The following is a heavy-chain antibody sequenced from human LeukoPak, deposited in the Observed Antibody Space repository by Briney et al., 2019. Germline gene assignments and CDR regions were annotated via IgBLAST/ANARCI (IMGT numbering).Heavy chain of an antibody. CDR2: IKQDGGEK. V-gene: IGHV3-7*05. CDR3: ARDVSGSLDY. CDR1: GFSFSYYW. D-gene: IGHD1-26*01. Sequence: GGSPRLSCAASGFSFSYYWMSWVRQAPGEGPEWVANIKQDGGEKHYVDSVKGRFSISRDNAKNSLYLQMNSLRAEDTAVYYCARDVSGSLDYWGQGTLVSVSS. J-gene: IGHJ4*02.